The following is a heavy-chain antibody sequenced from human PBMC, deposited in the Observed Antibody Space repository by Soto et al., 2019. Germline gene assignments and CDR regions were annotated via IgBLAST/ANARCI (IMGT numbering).Heavy chain of an antibody. CDR3: ASPLVYCSGGSCYSGDAFDI. CDR1: GFTVSSNY. Sequence: GGSLRLSCAASGFTVSSNYMSWVRQAPGKGLEWVSVIYSGGSTYYADSVKGRFTISRDNSKNTLYLQMNSLRAEDTAVYYCASPLVYCSGGSCYSGDAFDIWGQGTMVTVSS. J-gene: IGHJ3*02. D-gene: IGHD2-15*01. V-gene: IGHV3-66*01. CDR2: IYSGGST.